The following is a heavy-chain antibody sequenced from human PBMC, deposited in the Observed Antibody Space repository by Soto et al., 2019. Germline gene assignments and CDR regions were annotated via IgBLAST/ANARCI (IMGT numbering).Heavy chain of an antibody. Sequence: GSLRLSCAASGFIFSNYWMHWVRQAPGKGLVWVSHINSDGSRATYADSVKGRFTISRDNAKNKLYLQMSSLRAEDTAVYYCTTDPVTMIVVVPSSGWGQGTLVTVSS. CDR2: INSDGSRA. D-gene: IGHD3-22*01. CDR3: TTDPVTMIVVVPSSG. V-gene: IGHV3-74*01. CDR1: GFIFSNYW. J-gene: IGHJ4*02.